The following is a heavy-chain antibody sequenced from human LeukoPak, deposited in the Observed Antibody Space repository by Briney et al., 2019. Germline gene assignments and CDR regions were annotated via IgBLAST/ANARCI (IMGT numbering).Heavy chain of an antibody. Sequence: SETLSLTCTVSGGFFSSSSYYWGWVRQPPGKGLEWIGTIYYSGATHYNPSLKGRLTMSVDTSKTQFSLKLSSVTAADTAVYYCARDGVATSRWFDPWGQGTLVTVSS. D-gene: IGHD2-8*01. J-gene: IGHJ5*02. CDR2: IYYSGAT. CDR3: ARDGVATSRWFDP. CDR1: GGFFSSSSYY. V-gene: IGHV4-39*07.